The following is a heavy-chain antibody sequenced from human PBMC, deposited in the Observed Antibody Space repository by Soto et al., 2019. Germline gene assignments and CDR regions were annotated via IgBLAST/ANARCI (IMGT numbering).Heavy chain of an antibody. CDR2: IYPPDSDT. CDR1: GYTFTNYW. CDR3: ARHYDGFDF. Sequence: GESLKISCEASGYTFTNYWIGWVRQMPGKGLEWMAIIYPPDSDTRYSPSFQGQVTISADKSNNTAYLQWGTLKASDTAMYFCARHYDGFDFWGQGTMVTVS. V-gene: IGHV5-51*01. J-gene: IGHJ3*01.